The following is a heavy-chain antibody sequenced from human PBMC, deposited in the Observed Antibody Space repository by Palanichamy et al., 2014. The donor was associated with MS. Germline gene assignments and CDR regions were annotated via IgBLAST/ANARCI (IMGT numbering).Heavy chain of an antibody. CDR1: GFTFSSYA. Sequence: EVQLLESGGGLVQPGGSLRLSCAASGFTFSSYAMGWVRLAPGKGLEWVSTITGSGHRTYYADSVKGRFTISRDNSRNTLYLQMVGLRTEDTAIYYCASSDWEPLLIGRFDNWGQGTLVSVSS. V-gene: IGHV3-23*01. CDR2: ITGSGHRT. CDR3: ASSDWEPLLIGRFDN. D-gene: IGHD1-14*01. J-gene: IGHJ5*02.